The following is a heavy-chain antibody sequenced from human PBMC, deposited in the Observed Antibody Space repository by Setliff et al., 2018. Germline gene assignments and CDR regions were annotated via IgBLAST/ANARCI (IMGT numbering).Heavy chain of an antibody. V-gene: IGHV4-31*03. CDR3: AKDWNDSSGYPVGWFDP. CDR2: IYYSGST. D-gene: IGHD3-22*01. Sequence: SETLSLTCTVSGGSISSGGYYWSWIRQHPGKGLEWIGYIYYSGSTYYNPSLKSRVTISVDTSKNQFSLKLSSVTAADTAVYYCAKDWNDSSGYPVGWFDPWGQGTLVTVSS. CDR1: GGSISSGGYY. J-gene: IGHJ5*02.